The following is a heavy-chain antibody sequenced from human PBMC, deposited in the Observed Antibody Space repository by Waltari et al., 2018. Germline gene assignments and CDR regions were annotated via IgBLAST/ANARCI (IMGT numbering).Heavy chain of an antibody. CDR2: LWFEGGDE. V-gene: IGHV3-30*18. CDR3: AKDAFGNTYMDH. J-gene: IGHJ4*02. Sequence: QLQLVESGGGVVQPGKSLRLSCAASGFSLSQYGMHGVRQAPGRGLEWVVPLWFEGGDEYYADSVRGRFTISRDNSKNILYLHMDSLRVDDTAVYYCAKDAFGNTYMDHWGQGTLVTVAS. D-gene: IGHD3-16*01. CDR1: GFSLSQYG.